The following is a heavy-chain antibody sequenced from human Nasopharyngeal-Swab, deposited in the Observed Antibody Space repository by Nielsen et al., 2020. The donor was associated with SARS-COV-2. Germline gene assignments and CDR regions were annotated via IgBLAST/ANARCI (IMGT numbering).Heavy chain of an antibody. CDR2: IYYSGST. CDR1: GDSISSGGYY. Sequence: SETLSLTCTVSGDSISSGGYYWSWIRQHPGKGLEWIGYIYYSGSTYYNPSLKSRVTISVDTSKNQFSLKLSSVTAADTAVYYCARDFLGRGYSYGYEDYYYYGMDVWGQGTTVTVSS. V-gene: IGHV4-31*03. D-gene: IGHD5-18*01. CDR3: ARDFLGRGYSYGYEDYYYYGMDV. J-gene: IGHJ6*02.